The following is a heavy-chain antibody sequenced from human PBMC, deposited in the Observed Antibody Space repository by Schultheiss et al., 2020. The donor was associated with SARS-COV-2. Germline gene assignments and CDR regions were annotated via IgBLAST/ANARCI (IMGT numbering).Heavy chain of an antibody. CDR2: IYYRGST. CDR3: ALCDWRDAFDI. V-gene: IGHV4-59*01. Sequence: SETLSLTCTVSGASISSYYWSWIRQPPGKGLEWIGYIYYRGSTNYNPSLKSRVTISVDTSKNQFSLKLSSVTAADTAVYYCALCDWRDAFDIWGQGTTVTVSS. D-gene: IGHD2-21*02. CDR1: GASISSYY. J-gene: IGHJ3*02.